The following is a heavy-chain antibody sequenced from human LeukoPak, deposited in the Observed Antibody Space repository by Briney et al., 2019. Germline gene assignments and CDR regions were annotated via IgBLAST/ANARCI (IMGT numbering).Heavy chain of an antibody. J-gene: IGHJ4*02. CDR1: GFTFSSYA. CDR3: ARDMDVEDSGKYDH. CDR2: ISYDGSNK. D-gene: IGHD4-23*01. V-gene: IGHV3-30*04. Sequence: GGSLRLSCAASGFTFSSYAMHWVRQAPGKGLEWVAVISYDGSNKYYADSVKGRFTISRDNSKNTLYLQMNSLRAEDTAVYYCARDMDVEDSGKYDHWGQGTLVTVSS.